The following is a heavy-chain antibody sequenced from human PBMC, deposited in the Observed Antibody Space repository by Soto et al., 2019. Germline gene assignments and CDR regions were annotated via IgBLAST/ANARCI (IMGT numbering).Heavy chain of an antibody. J-gene: IGHJ2*01. CDR2: SSGSGIST. CDR1: GFTFRSYA. Sequence: DVQLLESGGGLVQPGGSLRLSCAASGFTFRSYAMSWVRQAPGQGLEWVSGSSGSGISTHYADSVKGRFTVSRDNSKNTPYLQMNSLIAEDTAVYNCAKEPVGPDWYFDLWGRGTLVTVSS. V-gene: IGHV3-23*01. CDR3: AKEPVGPDWYFDL.